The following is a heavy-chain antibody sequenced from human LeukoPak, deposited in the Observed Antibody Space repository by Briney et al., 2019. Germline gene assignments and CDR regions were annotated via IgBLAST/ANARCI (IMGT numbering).Heavy chain of an antibody. D-gene: IGHD3-9*01. V-gene: IGHV1-18*04. CDR1: GYTFTSYG. Sequence: ASVKASCKASGYTFTSYGISWVRQAPGQGLEWMAWISAYNGNTNYAQKLQGRVTITRDTSASTAYMELSSLRSEDTAVYYCASGDILTGYYYFDYWGQGTLVTVSS. CDR3: ASGDILTGYYYFDY. CDR2: ISAYNGNT. J-gene: IGHJ4*02.